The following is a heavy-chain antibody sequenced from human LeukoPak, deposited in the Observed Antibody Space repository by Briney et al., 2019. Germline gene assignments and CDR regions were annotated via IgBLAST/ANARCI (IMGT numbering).Heavy chain of an antibody. J-gene: IGHJ4*02. Sequence: GGPLRLSCAAPGFTFSDYKLSWIRQAPGKGLEWVSYISSSGSTIYYADSVKGRFTISRDNAKNSLYLQMNSLRAEDTAVYYCAREGYSFFDYWGQGTLVTVSS. V-gene: IGHV3-11*01. CDR3: AREGYSFFDY. CDR2: ISSSGSTI. CDR1: GFTFSDYK. D-gene: IGHD2-15*01.